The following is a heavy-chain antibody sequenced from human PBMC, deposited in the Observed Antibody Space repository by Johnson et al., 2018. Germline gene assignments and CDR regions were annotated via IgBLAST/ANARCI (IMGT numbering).Heavy chain of an antibody. V-gene: IGHV3-30*18. CDR3: AKALPFDY. J-gene: IGHJ4*02. CDR1: GFTFSTYG. Sequence: QVQLVESGGGVVQPGRSLRLSCEASGFTFSTYGMHWVRQAPGKGLEWVAVISYDGSNKDYAHSVEGRFPIARDNSKNTLYREMNNRRDDDTAVYYCAKALPFDYGGLGTLGTVSS. CDR2: ISYDGSNK.